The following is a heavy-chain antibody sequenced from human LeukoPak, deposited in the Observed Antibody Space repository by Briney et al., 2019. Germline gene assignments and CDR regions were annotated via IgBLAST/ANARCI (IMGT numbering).Heavy chain of an antibody. J-gene: IGHJ4*02. CDR2: ISAYNGNT. D-gene: IGHD3-22*01. CDR1: GYTFTSYG. V-gene: IGHV1-18*01. Sequence: APVKVSCKASGYTFTSYGISWVRQAPGQGLEWMGWISAYNGNTNYAQKLQGRVTMTTDTSTSTAYMELRSLRSDDTAVYYCARTALRGYYDSSGYYFYWGQGTLVTVSS. CDR3: ARTALRGYYDSSGYYFY.